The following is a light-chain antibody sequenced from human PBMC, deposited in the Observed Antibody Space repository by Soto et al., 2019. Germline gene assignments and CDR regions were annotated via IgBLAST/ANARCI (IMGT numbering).Light chain of an antibody. J-gene: IGKJ1*01. CDR2: DVS. V-gene: IGKV1-5*01. Sequence: DIQMTQSPSTLSASVGDRVTITCRASQSVATWLAWYQQRPGKAPKLLIYDVSSLESGVPSRFSGSGSGTEFSLIINNLQPEDFATYYCQQYYDSWTFGQGTKVEIK. CDR3: QQYYDSWT. CDR1: QSVATW.